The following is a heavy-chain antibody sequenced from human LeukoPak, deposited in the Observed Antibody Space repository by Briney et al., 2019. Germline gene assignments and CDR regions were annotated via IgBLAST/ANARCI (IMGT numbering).Heavy chain of an antibody. Sequence: SETLSLTCTVSGGSVSSYYWSWIRQPPGKGLEWIGEINHSGSTNYNPFLKSRVTISVDTSKNQFSLKLSSVTAADTAVYYCARGLAAAGTTMGYWGQGTLVTVSS. CDR1: GGSVSSYY. J-gene: IGHJ4*02. V-gene: IGHV4-34*01. D-gene: IGHD6-13*01. CDR3: ARGLAAAGTTMGY. CDR2: INHSGST.